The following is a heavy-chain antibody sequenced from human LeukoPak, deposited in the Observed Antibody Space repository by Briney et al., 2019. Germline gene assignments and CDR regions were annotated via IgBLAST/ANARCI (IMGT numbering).Heavy chain of an antibody. CDR3: AKEWELTFFDY. Sequence: GGSLRLSCAASGFTFSSYGMHWVRQAPGKGLEWVAFIRYDRSNKYYADSVKGRFTISRDNSKNTLYLQMSSLRAEDTAVYYCAKEWELTFFDYWGQGTLVTVSS. V-gene: IGHV3-30*02. CDR1: GFTFSSYG. CDR2: IRYDRSNK. D-gene: IGHD1-26*01. J-gene: IGHJ4*02.